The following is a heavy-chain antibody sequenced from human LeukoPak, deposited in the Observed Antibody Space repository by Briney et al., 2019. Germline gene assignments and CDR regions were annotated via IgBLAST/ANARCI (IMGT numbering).Heavy chain of an antibody. CDR2: ISGSGGST. V-gene: IGHV3-23*01. J-gene: IGHJ4*02. CDR3: AKEHDSSGYYSSYFDY. CDR1: GFTFSSYA. D-gene: IGHD3-22*01. Sequence: AGSLRLSCAASGFTFSSYAMSWVRQAPGKGLEWVSAISGSGGSTYYADSVKGLFTISRDNSKNPLYLQMNCLRAEDTAVYYCAKEHDSSGYYSSYFDYWGQGTLVTVSS.